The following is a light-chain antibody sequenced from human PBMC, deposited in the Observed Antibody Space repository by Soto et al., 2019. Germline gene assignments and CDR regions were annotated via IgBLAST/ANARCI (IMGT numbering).Light chain of an antibody. V-gene: IGKV3D-20*02. Sequence: IVLTQSPGTLSLSPGERATLSCRASQTGSNSYLAWYQQKSAQAPRLLIYGVSTRATGIPDRFSGGGSGTDFTLTISSLEPEDFAVYYCQQRSNWPITFGQGTRLEIK. CDR2: GVS. J-gene: IGKJ5*01. CDR1: QTGSNSY. CDR3: QQRSNWPIT.